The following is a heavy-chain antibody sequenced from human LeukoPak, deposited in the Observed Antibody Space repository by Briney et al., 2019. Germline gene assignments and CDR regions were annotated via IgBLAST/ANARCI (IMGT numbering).Heavy chain of an antibody. J-gene: IGHJ3*02. CDR3: ERKVEFLDALDI. Sequence: ASVKVSCKASGYTFSAYYMHWVRQAAGQGLEGMGWVNPNSGGTKYAQKFEGRVTMTRDTYISTAYMELSRLRSDDTAVYYCERKVEFLDALDIWGKGTTVTVSS. CDR2: VNPNSGGT. V-gene: IGHV1-2*02. CDR1: GYTFSAYY. D-gene: IGHD1-1*01.